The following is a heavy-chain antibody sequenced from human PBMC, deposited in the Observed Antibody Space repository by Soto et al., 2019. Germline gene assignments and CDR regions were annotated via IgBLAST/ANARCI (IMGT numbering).Heavy chain of an antibody. J-gene: IGHJ4*02. CDR1: GFTFSSYA. D-gene: IGHD2-8*01. CDR2: ISYDGSNK. Sequence: QVQLVESGGGVVQPGRSLRLSCAASGFTFSSYAMHWVRQAPGKGLEWVAVISYDGSNKYYADSVKGRFTISRDNSKNTLYLQMNSLRAEDTAVYYCARVRGYCTNGVCYGLDYWGQGTLVTVSS. CDR3: ARVRGYCTNGVCYGLDY. V-gene: IGHV3-30-3*01.